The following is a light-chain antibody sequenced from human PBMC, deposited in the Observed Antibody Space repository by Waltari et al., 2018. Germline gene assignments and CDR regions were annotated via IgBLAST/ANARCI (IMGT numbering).Light chain of an antibody. CDR2: DVS. CDR1: SSDVGGYNY. Sequence: QSALTQPLSVSGSPGQSVPISCTGTSSDVGGYNYVSWYQQHPGKAPKLMIYDVSKRPSGVPDRFSGSKSGNTASLTISGLQAEDEADYYCCSYAGSYTSRVFGGGTKLTVL. V-gene: IGLV2-11*01. J-gene: IGLJ2*01. CDR3: CSYAGSYTSRV.